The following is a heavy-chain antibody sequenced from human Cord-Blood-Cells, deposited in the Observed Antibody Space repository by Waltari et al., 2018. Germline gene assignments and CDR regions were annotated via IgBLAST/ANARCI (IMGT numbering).Heavy chain of an antibody. CDR2: IIPIFGTA. Sequence: QVQLVQSGAEVEKAGSSVKVSCKASGGTFRSCDISWVRQAPGQGLEWMGGIIPIFGTANYAQKFQGRVTITADESTSTAYMELSSLRSEDTAVYYCASELTDAFDIWGQGTMVTVSS. CDR1: GGTFRSCD. V-gene: IGHV1-69*01. J-gene: IGHJ3*02. CDR3: ASELTDAFDI. D-gene: IGHD7-27*01.